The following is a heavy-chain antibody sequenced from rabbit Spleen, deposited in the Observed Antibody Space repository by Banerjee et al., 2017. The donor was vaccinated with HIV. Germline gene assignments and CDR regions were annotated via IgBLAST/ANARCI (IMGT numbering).Heavy chain of an antibody. V-gene: IGHV1S45*01. CDR3: ARDTGSSFSSYGMDL. CDR1: GFSFSSSSY. CDR2: IAGGSSGFT. Sequence: QEQLVESGGGLVQPGGSLKLSCKASGFSFSSSSYMCWVRQAPGKGLEWIACIAGGSSGFTYSATWAKGRFTCSKTSSTTVTLQMTSLTVADTATYFCARDTGSSFSSYGMDLWGQGTLVTVS. J-gene: IGHJ6*01. D-gene: IGHD8-1*01.